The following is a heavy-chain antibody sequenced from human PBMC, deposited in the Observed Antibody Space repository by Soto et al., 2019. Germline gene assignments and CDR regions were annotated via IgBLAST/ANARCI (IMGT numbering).Heavy chain of an antibody. D-gene: IGHD3-10*01. V-gene: IGHV3-9*01. Sequence: EVQLVESGGGLVQPGRSLRLSCAASGFTFDDYAMHWVRQAPGKGLEWVSGISWNSGSIGYADSVKGRFTISRDNAKNSLYLQMNSLRAADTALYYCAKDIGPVGFGAMDYWGQGTLVTVS. CDR2: ISWNSGSI. CDR3: AKDIGPVGFGAMDY. J-gene: IGHJ4*02. CDR1: GFTFDDYA.